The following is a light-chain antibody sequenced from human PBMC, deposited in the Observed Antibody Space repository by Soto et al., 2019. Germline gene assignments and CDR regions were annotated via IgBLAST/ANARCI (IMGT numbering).Light chain of an antibody. CDR2: GAS. J-gene: IGKJ4*01. CDR1: LRISKY. CDR3: QQSHSTPLT. Sequence: DIEVIQSPSSLSASVGDRVTITCRASLRISKYLNWYQQLPGKAPKLLIYGASSLQSGVPSRFSGSGSGTDFTLTISGLRPEDSATYNCQQSHSTPLTFGGGTKLEI. V-gene: IGKV1-39*01.